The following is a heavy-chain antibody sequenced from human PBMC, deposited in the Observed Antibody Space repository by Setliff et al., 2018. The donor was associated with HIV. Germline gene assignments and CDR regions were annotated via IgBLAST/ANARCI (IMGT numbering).Heavy chain of an antibody. V-gene: IGHV4-39*01. J-gene: IGHJ4*02. CDR3: ARITGDSGHPRFFDY. CDR2: FYYSGST. Sequence: KPSETLSLTCVVSGGSISSTTSYWGWIRQPPGKGLEYIGSFYYSGSTYYNPSLKSRVTISVDTSKNQISLKLSSVTAADTAVYYCARITGDSGHPRFFDYWGQGTLVTVSS. D-gene: IGHD1-26*01. CDR1: GGSISSTTSY.